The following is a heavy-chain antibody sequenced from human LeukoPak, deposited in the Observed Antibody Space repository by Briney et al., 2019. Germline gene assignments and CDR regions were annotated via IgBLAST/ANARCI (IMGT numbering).Heavy chain of an antibody. D-gene: IGHD3-16*01. Sequence: GGSLRLSCAASGFSFDDYDMSWVRQAPGKGLECVSDINWNGGSTGYADSVKGRFTISRDNAKNSLYLQMSSLRAEDTALYYWAREEGGYFDYWGQGTLVTVSS. V-gene: IGHV3-20*04. CDR3: AREEGGYFDY. CDR1: GFSFDDYD. J-gene: IGHJ4*02. CDR2: INWNGGST.